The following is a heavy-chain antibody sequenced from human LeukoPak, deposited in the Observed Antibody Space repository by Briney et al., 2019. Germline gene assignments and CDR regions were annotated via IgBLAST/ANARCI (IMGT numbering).Heavy chain of an antibody. V-gene: IGHV4-34*01. J-gene: IGHJ4*02. CDR3: ARDRVFDY. Sequence: SETLSLTCAVYGGSFSGYYWSWIRQPPGKGLEWIGEINHSGSTNYNPSLRSRVTISVDTSKNQFSLKLSSVTAADAAVYYCARDRVFDYWGQGTLVTVSS. D-gene: IGHD6-6*01. CDR2: INHSGST. CDR1: GGSFSGYY.